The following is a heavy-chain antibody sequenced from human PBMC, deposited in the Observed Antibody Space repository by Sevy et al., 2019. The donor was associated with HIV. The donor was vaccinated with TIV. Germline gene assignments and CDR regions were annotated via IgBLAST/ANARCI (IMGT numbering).Heavy chain of an antibody. CDR3: AKDLAGATGGDAFDI. Sequence: GGSLRLSCAASGFTFSSYAMSWVRQAPGKGLEWVSAISGSGGSTYYADSVKGRFTISRDNSKKTLYLQMNSLRAEDTAVYYCAKDLAGATGGDAFDIWGQGTMVTVSS. D-gene: IGHD1-26*01. J-gene: IGHJ3*02. V-gene: IGHV3-23*01. CDR1: GFTFSSYA. CDR2: ISGSGGST.